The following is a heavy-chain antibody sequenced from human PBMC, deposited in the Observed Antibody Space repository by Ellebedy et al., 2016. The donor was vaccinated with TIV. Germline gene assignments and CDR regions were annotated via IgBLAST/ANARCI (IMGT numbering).Heavy chain of an antibody. Sequence: GGSLRLSXVVSGFTLRNYDMSWVRQAPGKGLECVAAISEIGGSTFYADSVKGRFTISRDNSKNTLYLQMNSLRAEDTAVYYCAKEGGSGHDNSHFDYWGQGTLVTVS. J-gene: IGHJ4*02. CDR1: GFTLRNYD. CDR2: ISEIGGST. V-gene: IGHV3-23*01. D-gene: IGHD6-19*01. CDR3: AKEGGSGHDNSHFDY.